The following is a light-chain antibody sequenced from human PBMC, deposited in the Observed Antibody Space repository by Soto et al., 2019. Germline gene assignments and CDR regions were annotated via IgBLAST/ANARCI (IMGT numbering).Light chain of an antibody. CDR2: GAS. J-gene: IGKJ1*01. CDR3: QPYGATLSWT. V-gene: IGKV3-20*01. Sequence: EIVLPQSPGTLSLSPGARAKLSCMASHIVNRNYLAWYQQKSGQAPRPLIYGASNRATGIPDRFSGSGSGTDFTLTISRLEPEDFAVYYCQPYGATLSWTCGQGTKGDIK. CDR1: HIVNRNY.